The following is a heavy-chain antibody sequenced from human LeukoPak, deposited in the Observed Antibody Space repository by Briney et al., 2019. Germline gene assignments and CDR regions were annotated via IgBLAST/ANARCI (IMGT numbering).Heavy chain of an antibody. Sequence: SGGSLRLSCAASGFTFSSYSMNWVRQAPGKGLEWFSSISSSSSYIYYADSVKGRFTISRDNAKNSLYLQMNSLRAEDTAVYYCARGAVTTYGIDYWGQGTLVTVSS. CDR1: GFTFSSYS. V-gene: IGHV3-21*01. CDR3: ARGAVTTYGIDY. J-gene: IGHJ4*02. D-gene: IGHD4-17*01. CDR2: ISSSSSYI.